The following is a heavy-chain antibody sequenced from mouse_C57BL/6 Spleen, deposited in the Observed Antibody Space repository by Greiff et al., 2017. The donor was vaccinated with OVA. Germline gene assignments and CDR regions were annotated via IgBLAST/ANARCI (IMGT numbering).Heavy chain of an antibody. CDR3: ARRLRRSYWYFDV. Sequence: VQLQQPGAELVKPGASVKLSCKASGYTFTSYWMQWVKQRPGQGLEWIGEIDPSDSYTNYNQKFKGKATLTVDTSSSTAYMQLSSLTSEDSAVYDCARRLRRSYWYFDVWGTGTTVTVSS. D-gene: IGHD2-2*01. CDR2: IDPSDSYT. V-gene: IGHV1-50*01. CDR1: GYTFTSYW. J-gene: IGHJ1*03.